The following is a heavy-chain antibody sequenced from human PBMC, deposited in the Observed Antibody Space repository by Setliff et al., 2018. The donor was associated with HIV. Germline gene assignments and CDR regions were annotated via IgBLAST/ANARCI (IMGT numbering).Heavy chain of an antibody. CDR3: ARGDGYCSSTSCLGWFDP. CDR2: ISAYNGNT. Sequence: GASVKVSCKASGYTFTSYGISWVRQAPGQGLEWMGWISAYNGNTNYAQKLQGRVTMTTDTSTSTAYMELRSLRSDGTAVYYCARGDGYCSSTSCLGWFDPWGQGTLVTVSS. V-gene: IGHV1-18*01. CDR1: GYTFTSYG. D-gene: IGHD2-2*01. J-gene: IGHJ5*02.